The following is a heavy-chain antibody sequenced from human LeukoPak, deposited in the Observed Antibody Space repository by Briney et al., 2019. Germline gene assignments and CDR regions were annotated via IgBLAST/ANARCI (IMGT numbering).Heavy chain of an antibody. CDR2: IRSKANSYAT. Sequence: GGSLRPSCAASGFTFSGSAMHWVRQASGKGLEWVGRIRSKANSYATAYAASVKGRFTISRDDSKNTAYLQMNSLKTEDTAVYYCTRQPQYDSSGYGPDPWGQGTLVTVSS. J-gene: IGHJ5*02. V-gene: IGHV3-73*01. D-gene: IGHD3-22*01. CDR1: GFTFSGSA. CDR3: TRQPQYDSSGYGPDP.